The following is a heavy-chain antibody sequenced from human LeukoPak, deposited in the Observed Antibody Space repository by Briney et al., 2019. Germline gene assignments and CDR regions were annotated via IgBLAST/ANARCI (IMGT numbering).Heavy chain of an antibody. J-gene: IGHJ4*02. CDR3: ARACQPLGGLSFPDY. D-gene: IGHD3-16*02. V-gene: IGHV7-4-1*02. CDR1: GYTFTSYS. CDR2: INTNTGNP. Sequence: ASVKVSCKASGYTFTSYSMNWVRQAPGQGLEWMGWINTNTGNPTYAQAFTGRFVFSLDTSVSTAYLQISSLKAEDTAVYYCARACQPLGGLSFPDYWGQGTLVTVSS.